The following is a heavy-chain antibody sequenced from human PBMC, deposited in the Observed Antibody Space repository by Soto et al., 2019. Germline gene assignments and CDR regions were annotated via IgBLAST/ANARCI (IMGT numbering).Heavy chain of an antibody. CDR1: GFTFTTYA. V-gene: IGHV3-23*01. J-gene: IGHJ4*02. CDR3: AKVWSYYLSDC. Sequence: EVQLLESGGGLVQPGGSLRLSCAASGFTFTTYAMTWVRQAPGKGLEWVSTISGRGDSTYYADSVKGRFTISRDNSKNTLYLQMNSLKAEDTAVYYCAKVWSYYLSDCWGQGTLVTVSS. D-gene: IGHD1-26*01. CDR2: ISGRGDST.